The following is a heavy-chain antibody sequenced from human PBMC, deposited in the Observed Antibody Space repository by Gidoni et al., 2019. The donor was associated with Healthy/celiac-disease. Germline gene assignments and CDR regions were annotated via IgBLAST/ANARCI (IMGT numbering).Heavy chain of an antibody. J-gene: IGHJ4*02. CDR1: GFTFDDYA. CDR2: ISWNSGSI. D-gene: IGHD6-6*01. V-gene: IGHV3-9*01. Sequence: EVHLVESGGGLFQPGRSLRLSCAASGFTFDDYAMHWVRQAPGKGLEWVSGISWNSGSIGYADSVKGRFTISRDNAKNSLYLQMNSLRAEDTALYYCAKDLGVYGVSSSLDYWGQGTLVTVSS. CDR3: AKDLGVYGVSSSLDY.